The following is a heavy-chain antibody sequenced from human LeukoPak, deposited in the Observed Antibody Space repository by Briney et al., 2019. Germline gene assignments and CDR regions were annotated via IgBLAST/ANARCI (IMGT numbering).Heavy chain of an antibody. J-gene: IGHJ6*03. Sequence: ASVKVSRKVSGYTLTELSMHWVRQAPGKGLEWMGGFDPEDGETIYAQKFQGRVTMTEDTSTDTAYMELSSLRSEDTAVYYCATDPRGYYYYMDVWGKGTTVTVSS. CDR1: GYTLTELS. CDR2: FDPEDGET. CDR3: ATDPRGYYYYMDV. V-gene: IGHV1-24*01. D-gene: IGHD3-10*01.